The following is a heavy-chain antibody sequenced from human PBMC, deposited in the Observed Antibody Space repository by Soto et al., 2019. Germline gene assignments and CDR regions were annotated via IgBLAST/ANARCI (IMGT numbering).Heavy chain of an antibody. Sequence: PSETLSLTCTVSGGSMSSHYWTCLRQPPGKGLEWIGYISYSGRTYYNPSPKSRVTISADTSRNQFSLKPISVIAADTAVYYCERADPDASFGYWGQGTLVTVSS. CDR3: ERADPDASFGY. CDR1: GGSMSSHY. J-gene: IGHJ4*02. V-gene: IGHV4-59*11. D-gene: IGHD3-16*01. CDR2: ISYSGRT.